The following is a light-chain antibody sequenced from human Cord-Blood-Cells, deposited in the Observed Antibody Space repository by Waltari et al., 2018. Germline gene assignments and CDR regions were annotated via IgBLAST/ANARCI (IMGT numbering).Light chain of an antibody. Sequence: AIRMTQSPSSLSASTGDRVTITCRAGQGISSYFAWYQQKPGKATKLLIYAASTLQSGVPSRFSGSGSGTDFTLTISCLQSEDFATYYCQQYYSYPRTFGQGTKVEIK. CDR2: AAS. V-gene: IGKV1-8*01. CDR3: QQYYSYPRT. J-gene: IGKJ1*01. CDR1: QGISSY.